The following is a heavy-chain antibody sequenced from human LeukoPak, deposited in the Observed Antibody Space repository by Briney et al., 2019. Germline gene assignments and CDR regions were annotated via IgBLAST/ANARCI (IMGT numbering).Heavy chain of an antibody. J-gene: IGHJ6*03. Sequence: PGGSLRLSCAASGFTFSSYWMHWVRQAPGKGLEWVSAISGSGGSTYYADSVKGRFTISRDNSKNTLYLQMNSLRAEDTAVYYCAKRATHHYYYYYMDVWGKGTTVTISS. V-gene: IGHV3-23*01. D-gene: IGHD5-12*01. CDR1: GFTFSSYW. CDR3: AKRATHHYYYYYMDV. CDR2: ISGSGGST.